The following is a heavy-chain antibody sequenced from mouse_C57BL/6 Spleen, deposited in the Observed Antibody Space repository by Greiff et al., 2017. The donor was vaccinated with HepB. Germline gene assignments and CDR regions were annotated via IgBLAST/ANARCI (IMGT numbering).Heavy chain of an antibody. J-gene: IGHJ4*01. CDR3: ARGYDGVMDY. CDR1: GYNFTSYW. CDR2: IDPSDSYT. V-gene: IGHV1-69*01. Sequence: QVQLQQSGAELVMPGASVKLSCKASGYNFTSYWMHWVKQRPGQGLEWIGEIDPSDSYTNYNQKFKGKSTLTVDKSSSTAYMQLSSLTSEDSAVYYCARGYDGVMDYWGQGTSVTVSS. D-gene: IGHD2-2*01.